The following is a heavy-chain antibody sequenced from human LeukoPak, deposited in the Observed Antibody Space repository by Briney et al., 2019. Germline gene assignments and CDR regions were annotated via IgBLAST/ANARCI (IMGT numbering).Heavy chain of an antibody. Sequence: GGSLRLSCAASGYTFSSYSMNWVRQAPGKGLKWVSYISSSSSTIYYADSVKGRFTISRDNAKNSLYLQMNSLRAEDTAVYYCAKDGALSTSWYFYCDYWGQGTLVTVSS. D-gene: IGHD2-2*01. V-gene: IGHV3-48*01. CDR2: ISSSSSTI. CDR1: GYTFSSYS. J-gene: IGHJ4*02. CDR3: AKDGALSTSWYFYCDY.